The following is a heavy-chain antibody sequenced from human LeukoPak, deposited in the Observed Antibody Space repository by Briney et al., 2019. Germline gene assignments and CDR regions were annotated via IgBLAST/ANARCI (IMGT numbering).Heavy chain of an antibody. CDR1: GGSISSYY. D-gene: IGHD2-15*01. J-gene: IGHJ4*02. V-gene: IGHV4-59*01. CDR2: IYYSGST. Sequence: SETLSLTCTVSGGSISSYYWSWIRQPPGKGLEWIGYIYYSGSTNYNPSLKSRVTISVDTSRNQFSLKLSSVTAADTAVYYCARAVLGVGSCYFDYWGQGTLVTVSS. CDR3: ARAVLGVGSCYFDY.